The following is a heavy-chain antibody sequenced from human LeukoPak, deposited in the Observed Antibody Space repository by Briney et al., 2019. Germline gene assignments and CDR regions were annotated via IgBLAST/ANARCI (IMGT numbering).Heavy chain of an antibody. CDR1: GFSFCTFA. Sequence: GGSLRLSCAASGFSFCTFAITWVHQTPGKGLEWVSHANGGGDVTHYVDSVKGRFTISRDNSKNTLYLQMDNLRAEDTAVYYCAKDRGFGEYFPFFYWGQGTLVTVSS. CDR2: ANGGGDVT. V-gene: IGHV3-23*01. J-gene: IGHJ4*02. D-gene: IGHD3-10*01. CDR3: AKDRGFGEYFPFFY.